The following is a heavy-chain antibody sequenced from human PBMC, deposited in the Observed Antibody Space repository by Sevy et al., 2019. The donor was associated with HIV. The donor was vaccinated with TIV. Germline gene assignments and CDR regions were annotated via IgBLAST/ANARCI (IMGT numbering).Heavy chain of an antibody. CDR3: AKEAYDSSGRTSYYYYYGMDV. CDR1: GFTFSSYA. V-gene: IGHV3-23*01. Sequence: QLGGSLRLSCAASGFTFSSYAMSWVRQAPGKGLEWVSAISGSGGSTYYADSVKGRFTISRDNSKNTLFLQMNSLRAEDTAVYYCAKEAYDSSGRTSYYYYYGMDVWGQGTTVTVSS. CDR2: ISGSGGST. J-gene: IGHJ6*02. D-gene: IGHD3-22*01.